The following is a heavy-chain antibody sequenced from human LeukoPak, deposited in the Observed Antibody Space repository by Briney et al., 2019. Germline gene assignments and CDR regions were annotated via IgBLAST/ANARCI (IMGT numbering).Heavy chain of an antibody. CDR1: GFTFSSYA. CDR3: ARDGIAVAAAGNYFDY. J-gene: IGHJ4*02. D-gene: IGHD6-13*01. CDR2: ISYDGSNT. Sequence: PGGSLRLSCAASGFTFSSYAMHWVRQAPGKGLEWVAVISYDGSNTYYADSVKGRFAISRDNSKNTLYLQMNSLRAEDTAVYSCARDGIAVAAAGNYFDYWGQGTLVTVSS. V-gene: IGHV3-30*09.